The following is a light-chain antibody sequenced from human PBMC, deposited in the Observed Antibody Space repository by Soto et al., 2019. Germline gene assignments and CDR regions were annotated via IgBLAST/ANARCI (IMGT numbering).Light chain of an antibody. CDR3: AAWDDSLDEYV. CDR2: SSI. J-gene: IGLJ1*01. Sequence: QSALTQPPSASGTPGQRVTISCSGSASNIGSKSVNWYQQFPGTAPKLLIYSSIYRPSGVPARMSASKSGTSASLAISGLHSEDEADYYCAAWDDSLDEYVFGTGTKVTVL. V-gene: IGLV1-44*01. CDR1: ASNIGSKS.